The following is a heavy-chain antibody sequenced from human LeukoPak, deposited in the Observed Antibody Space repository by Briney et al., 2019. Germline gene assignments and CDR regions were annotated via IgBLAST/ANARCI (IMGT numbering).Heavy chain of an antibody. D-gene: IGHD3-16*01. V-gene: IGHV3-9*01. CDR2: ISWNSGSI. Sequence: PGGSLRLSCAASGFTFDDYAMHWVRQAPGKGLEWVSGISWNSGSIGYADSVKGRFTISRDNAKNSLYLQMSSLRAEDTALYYCAKDRLRLGELPDAFDIWGQGTMVTVSS. CDR3: AKDRLRLGELPDAFDI. J-gene: IGHJ3*02. CDR1: GFTFDDYA.